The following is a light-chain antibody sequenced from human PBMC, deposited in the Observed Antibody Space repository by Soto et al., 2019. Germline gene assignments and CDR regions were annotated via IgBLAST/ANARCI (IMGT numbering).Light chain of an antibody. Sequence: EIVLTQSTGTLSLSPRERDTLSCRASQRVRSSYLAWYQRKPGQAPRLLIYGASSRTTGIPDRFSVSASGTDFTITISRLDPEYFAVYYCQQYGSSPQAVGQGTKVDIK. J-gene: IGKJ1*01. CDR3: QQYGSSPQA. V-gene: IGKV3-20*01. CDR2: GAS. CDR1: QRVRSSY.